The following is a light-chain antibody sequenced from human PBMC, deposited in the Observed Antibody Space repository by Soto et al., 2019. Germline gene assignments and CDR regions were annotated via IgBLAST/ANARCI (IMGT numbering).Light chain of an antibody. Sequence: DIVMTQSPLSLPVTPGEPASISCRSSQSLLHSNGYNYLDWYLQKPGQSPQLLIYLGSNRASGVPDRFSGRGSGTDFTLKISRVEAEDVGVYYCMQALQTPTFGQGTKV. J-gene: IGKJ1*01. V-gene: IGKV2-28*01. CDR1: QSLLHSNGYNY. CDR3: MQALQTPT. CDR2: LGS.